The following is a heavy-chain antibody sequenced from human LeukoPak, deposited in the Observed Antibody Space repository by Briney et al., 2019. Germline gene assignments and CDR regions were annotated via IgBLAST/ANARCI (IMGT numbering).Heavy chain of an antibody. CDR2: ISSSSSYI. CDR3: ARDGCKPNAPFDY. D-gene: IGHD5-24*01. J-gene: IGHJ4*02. CDR1: GFTFSSYS. V-gene: IGHV3-21*01. Sequence: GGSLRLSCAASGFTFSSYSMNWVRQAPGKGLEWVSSISSSSSYIYYADSVKGRFTISRDNAKNSLYLQMNSLRAEDTAVYYCARDGCKPNAPFDYWGQGTLVTVSS.